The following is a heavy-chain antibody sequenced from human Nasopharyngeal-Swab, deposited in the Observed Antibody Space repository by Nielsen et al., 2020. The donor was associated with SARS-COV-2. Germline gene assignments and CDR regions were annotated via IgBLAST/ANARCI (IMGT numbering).Heavy chain of an antibody. CDR2: IYYSGRT. J-gene: IGHJ5*02. V-gene: IGHV4-39*01. Sequence: WDTVTLTCTVSGCSVCSRSYSWGWIRQPPGTGLEWIGSIYYSGRTYYNPSLKSRVTISVDTSKNQFSLKLSSVTAADTAVYYCARPYYDSSGYDAWFDPWGQGTLVTVSS. CDR1: GCSVCSRSYS. CDR3: ARPYYDSSGYDAWFDP. D-gene: IGHD3-22*01.